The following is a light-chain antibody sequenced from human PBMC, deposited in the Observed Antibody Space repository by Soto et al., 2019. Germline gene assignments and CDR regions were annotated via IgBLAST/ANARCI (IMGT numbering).Light chain of an antibody. J-gene: IGLJ2*01. Sequence: QLVLTQPPSASGTPGQRVTISCSGSSSNIGRNTVNWYQHLPGTAPKLLIYDNNQRPSGVPDRFSGSKSGTSASLAISGLQSEDEADYYCAGWDDSLNVVFGGGTKLTVL. V-gene: IGLV1-44*01. CDR3: AGWDDSLNVV. CDR2: DNN. CDR1: SSNIGRNT.